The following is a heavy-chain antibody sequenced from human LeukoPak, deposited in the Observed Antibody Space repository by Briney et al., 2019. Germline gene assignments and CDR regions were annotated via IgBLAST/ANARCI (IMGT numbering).Heavy chain of an antibody. D-gene: IGHD1-7*01. CDR1: GGSISSSN. V-gene: IGHV3-48*04. Sequence: PSGTLSLTCAVSGGSISSSNWWSWVRQPPGKGLEWVSYIRSGGTNTDYTGSVKGRFTISRDNAKNSLYLQMNSLRAEDTAVYYCARMNYVSSGWGAPFDYWGQGTLVTVSS. CDR2: IRSGGTNT. CDR3: ARMNYVSSGWGAPFDY. J-gene: IGHJ4*02.